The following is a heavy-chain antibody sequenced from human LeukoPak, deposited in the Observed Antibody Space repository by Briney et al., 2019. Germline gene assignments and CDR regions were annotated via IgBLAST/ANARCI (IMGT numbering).Heavy chain of an antibody. V-gene: IGHV4-39*01. CDR2: IYYSGST. CDR1: GGSISSSSYY. Sequence: SETLSLTCTVSGGSISSSSYYWGWIRQPPGKGLEWIGSIYYSGSTYYNPSLKSRVTISVDTSKNQFSLKLSSVTAADTAVYYCAAPGESSGYSPYYYYYMDVWGKGTTVTVSS. CDR3: AAPGESSGYSPYYYYYMDV. J-gene: IGHJ6*03. D-gene: IGHD3-22*01.